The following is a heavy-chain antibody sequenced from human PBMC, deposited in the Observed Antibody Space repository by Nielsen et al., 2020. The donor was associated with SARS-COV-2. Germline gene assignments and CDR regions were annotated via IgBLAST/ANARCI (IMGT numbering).Heavy chain of an antibody. Sequence: GGSLRLSCAASGFTFTNCGMTWVRQDPGKGLEWVSTISASGGSTFYTDSVKGRFTISRDSFKNTLYLQMNSLRAEDTAVYYCAASKSGYYFDLWGQGTLVTVSS. V-gene: IGHV3-23*01. CDR3: AASKSGYYFDL. D-gene: IGHD6-13*01. CDR1: GFTFTNCG. J-gene: IGHJ4*02. CDR2: ISASGGST.